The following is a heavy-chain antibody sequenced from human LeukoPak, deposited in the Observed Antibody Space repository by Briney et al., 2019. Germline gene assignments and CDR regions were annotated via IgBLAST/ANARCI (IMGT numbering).Heavy chain of an antibody. CDR2: IIPIFGTS. D-gene: IGHD5-18*01. J-gene: IGHJ4*02. CDR3: ARGLDASMETAYDY. V-gene: IGHV1-69*05. Sequence: GASVKVSCKVSGFNFIEISMHWVRQAPGQGLEWMGGIIPIFGTSNYAQKLQGRVTISTDESTSTAYMEVSSLRSEDTAIYYCARGLDASMETAYDYWGQGTLVTVSS. CDR1: GFNFIEIS.